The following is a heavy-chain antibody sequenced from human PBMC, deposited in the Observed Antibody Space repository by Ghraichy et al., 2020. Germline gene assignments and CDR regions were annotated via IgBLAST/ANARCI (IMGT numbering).Heavy chain of an antibody. D-gene: IGHD7-27*01. CDR3: ARGDLGIDHNGYYGMDV. Sequence: SVKVSCKASGGTFSSYAISWVRQAPGQGLEWMGRIIPILGIANYAQKFQGRVTITADNSTSTAYMELSSLRSEDTALYYCARGDLGIDHNGYYGMDVWGQGTTVTVSS. V-gene: IGHV1-69*04. CDR1: GGTFSSYA. CDR2: IIPILGIA. J-gene: IGHJ6*01.